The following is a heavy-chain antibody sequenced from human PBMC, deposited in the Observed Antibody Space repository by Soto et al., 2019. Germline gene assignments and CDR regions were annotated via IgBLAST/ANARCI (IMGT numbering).Heavy chain of an antibody. Sequence: GGSLRLSCEASGFVXRTFRMHWVRRAPGKGLEWLATIRFDGSTARYAESVRGRFKISRDNSMNTLYLQLDRLRVEDTAVYYCVRDRPNTESLTGYFDTWGQGTPVTVSS. CDR1: GFVXRTFR. CDR2: IRFDGSTA. CDR3: VRDRPNTESLTGYFDT. J-gene: IGHJ4*02. D-gene: IGHD3-9*01. V-gene: IGHV3-33*01.